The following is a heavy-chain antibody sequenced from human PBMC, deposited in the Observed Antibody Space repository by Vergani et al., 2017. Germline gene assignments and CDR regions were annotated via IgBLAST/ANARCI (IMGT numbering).Heavy chain of an antibody. CDR3: ASEKQDEKRPPWDYYYYMDV. V-gene: IGHV4-31*03. D-gene: IGHD1-1*01. J-gene: IGHJ6*03. Sequence: QVQLQESGPGLVKPSQTLSLTCTVSGGSISSGGYYWSWIRRHPGKGLEWIGYIYYSGSTYYNPSLKSRVTISVDTSKNQFSLKLSSVTAADTAVYYCASEKQDEKRPPWDYYYYMDVWGKGTTVTVSS. CDR2: IYYSGST. CDR1: GGSISSGGYY.